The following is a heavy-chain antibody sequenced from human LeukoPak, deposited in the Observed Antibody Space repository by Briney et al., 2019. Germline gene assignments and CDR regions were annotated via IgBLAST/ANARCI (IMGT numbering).Heavy chain of an antibody. CDR2: ISLSSTTI. Sequence: GGSLRLSCVASGFTFSIYNMNWVRQATGKGLEWVSYISLSSTTIYYADSVKGRFTISRDNAKNSLYLQMNSLRAEDTAVYYCARDSDSNFDYWGQGTLVTVSS. V-gene: IGHV3-48*01. D-gene: IGHD5-18*01. CDR3: ARDSDSNFDY. CDR1: GFTFSIYN. J-gene: IGHJ4*02.